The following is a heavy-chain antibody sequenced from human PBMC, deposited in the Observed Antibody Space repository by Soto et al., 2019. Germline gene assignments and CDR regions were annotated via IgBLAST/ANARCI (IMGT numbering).Heavy chain of an antibody. J-gene: IGHJ6*02. D-gene: IGHD3-3*01. CDR1: GFTFSSYW. CDR2: IKQDGSEK. CDR3: AREGVLEWLSPYGMDV. Sequence: PGGSLRLSCAAPGFTFSSYWMSWVRQATGKGLEWVANIKQDGSEKYYVDSVKGRFTISRDNAKNSLYLQMNSLRAEDTAVYYCAREGVLEWLSPYGMDVWGQGTTVTVSS. V-gene: IGHV3-7*01.